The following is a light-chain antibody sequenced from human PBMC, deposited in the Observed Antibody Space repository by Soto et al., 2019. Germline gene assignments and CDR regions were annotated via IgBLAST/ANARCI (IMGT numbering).Light chain of an antibody. V-gene: IGKV1-27*01. CDR2: SAS. CDR1: QGISVY. J-gene: IGKJ5*01. CDR3: QKFNTPPLT. Sequence: DIQMTQSPSSLSASVGDRVTITCRASQGISVYLAWYQQKPGKVPKLLIYSASTLQSGVPSRFSGSRSGTDFTLTISSLQPEDVPTYYCQKFNTPPLTFGQGTRLHIK.